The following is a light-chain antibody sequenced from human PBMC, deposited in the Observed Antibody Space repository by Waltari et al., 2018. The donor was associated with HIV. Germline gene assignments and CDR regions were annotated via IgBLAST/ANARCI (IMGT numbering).Light chain of an antibody. CDR2: TNN. CDR1: NSTIRAGAD. Sequence: QSVLTHPPSVSGSPGPTFTIFCPARNSTIRAGADVHWFQRTPGIHPNLLIYTNNNRHSGVPDRFSDSKSGASASLAIAGLQVEDEADYYCQSYDSGLSGVIFGGGTKLTVL. J-gene: IGLJ2*01. V-gene: IGLV1-40*01. CDR3: QSYDSGLSGVI.